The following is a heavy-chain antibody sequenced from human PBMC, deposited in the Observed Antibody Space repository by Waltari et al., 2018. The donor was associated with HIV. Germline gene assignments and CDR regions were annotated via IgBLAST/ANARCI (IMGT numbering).Heavy chain of an antibody. D-gene: IGHD6-19*01. J-gene: IGHJ4*02. CDR3: VRAASDSRGCFDY. CDR1: GYTFTSYY. V-gene: IGHV1-8*01. Sequence: QVQLVQSGAEVKKPGASVKVSCKASGYTFTSYYINWVRQATGQGLEWMGWMNTNSGEKGYAQKFQGRSTMTSNTSISTVYMELSSRTSEETAVYYCVRAASDSRGCFDYWGQGTLVTVSS. CDR2: MNTNSGEK.